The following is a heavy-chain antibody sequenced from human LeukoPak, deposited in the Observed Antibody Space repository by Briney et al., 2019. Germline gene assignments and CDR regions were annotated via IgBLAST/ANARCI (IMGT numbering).Heavy chain of an antibody. CDR1: GYTFTGYY. D-gene: IGHD3-10*01. CDR2: INPKSGGT. J-gene: IGHJ3*02. V-gene: IGHV1-2*02. CDR3: ARASWFGELSDAFDI. Sequence: ASVKVSCKASGYTFTGYYMHWVRQAPGQGLEWVGWINPKSGGTNYAQKFQGRVTMTRDTPITTAYMELSRLRPDDTAVYYCARASWFGELSDAFDIWGQGTMVTVSS.